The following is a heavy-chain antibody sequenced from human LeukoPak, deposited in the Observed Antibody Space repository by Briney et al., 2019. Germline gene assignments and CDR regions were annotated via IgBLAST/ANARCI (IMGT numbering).Heavy chain of an antibody. J-gene: IGHJ5*02. CDR2: IIPIFGTA. CDR1: GGTFSSYA. D-gene: IGHD2-15*01. Sequence: ASVKVSCKASGGTFSSYAISWVRQAPGQGLEWMGGIIPIFGTANYAQKFQGRVTITTDESTSTAYMELSSLRSEDTAVYYCATRRPRTGSPGYCSGGSCYNWFDPWGQGTLVTVSS. CDR3: ATRRPRTGSPGYCSGGSCYNWFDP. V-gene: IGHV1-69*05.